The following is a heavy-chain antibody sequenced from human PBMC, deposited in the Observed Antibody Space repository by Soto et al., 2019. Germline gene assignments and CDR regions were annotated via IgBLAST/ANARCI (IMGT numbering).Heavy chain of an antibody. V-gene: IGHV4-30-2*01. Sequence: SETLSLTCTVSGGSIISGDYYWSRIRQPPGKGLEWIGYIYHSGTTYYNPSLKSRVTISVDRSKNQFSLKLSSVTAADTAVYYCARAHYGDYGYGMDAWGQGTTVTVSS. D-gene: IGHD4-17*01. J-gene: IGHJ6*02. CDR3: ARAHYGDYGYGMDA. CDR2: IYHSGTT. CDR1: GGSIISGDYY.